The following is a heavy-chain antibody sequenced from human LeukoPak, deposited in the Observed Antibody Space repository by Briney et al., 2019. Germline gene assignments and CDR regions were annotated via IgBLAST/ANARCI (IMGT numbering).Heavy chain of an antibody. V-gene: IGHV3-23*01. D-gene: IGHD3-22*01. CDR2: ISGSSGGST. CDR1: GFTFSSYA. CDR3: ARDPGDGYYPTFFDY. J-gene: IGHJ4*02. Sequence: GGSLRLSCAASGFTFSSYAMSWVRQAPGKGLEWVSAISGSSGGSTYYADSVKGRFTISRDNSKNTLYLQMKSLRAEDTAIYYCARDPGDGYYPTFFDYWGQGTLVTVSS.